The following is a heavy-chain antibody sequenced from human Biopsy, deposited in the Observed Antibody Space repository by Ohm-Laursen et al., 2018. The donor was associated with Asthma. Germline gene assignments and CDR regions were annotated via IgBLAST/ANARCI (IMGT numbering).Heavy chain of an antibody. D-gene: IGHD1-14*01. Sequence: GSLRLSCAASGFTFSRYWMHWVRQAPGKGLVWVSRISFDGTTTTYADSVKGRFTISRDNAKNSLYLQMNSLRAEDTAVYYCARDGPELPTELDYWGPGTLVTVSS. CDR3: ARDGPELPTELDY. CDR1: GFTFSRYW. V-gene: IGHV3-74*01. CDR2: ISFDGTTT. J-gene: IGHJ4*02.